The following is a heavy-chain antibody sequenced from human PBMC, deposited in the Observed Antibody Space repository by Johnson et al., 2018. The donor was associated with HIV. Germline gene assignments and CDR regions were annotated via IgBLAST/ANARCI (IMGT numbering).Heavy chain of an antibody. CDR2: IYRGGST. CDR3: ARVRSSGPWVNDAFDI. CDR1: GFTVSTNY. V-gene: IGHV3-66*02. Sequence: VQLVESGGGLVQPGGSLRLSCAASGFTVSTNYMSWIRQAPGKGLEWVSVIYRGGSTYYADSVKGRFTISRDNSKNTLYLQMNSLRAEDTAVYYCARVRSSGPWVNDAFDIWGQGTMVTVAS. J-gene: IGHJ3*02. D-gene: IGHD4-17*01.